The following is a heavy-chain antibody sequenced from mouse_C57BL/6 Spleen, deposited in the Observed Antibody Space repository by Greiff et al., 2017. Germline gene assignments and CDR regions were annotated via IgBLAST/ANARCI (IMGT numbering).Heavy chain of an antibody. V-gene: IGHV2-5*01. CDR1: GFSLTSYG. D-gene: IGHD1-1*01. CDR2: IWRGGST. J-gene: IGHJ4*01. Sequence: QVQLKESGPGLVQPSQSLSITCTVSGFSLTSYGVHWVRQSPGKGLEWLGVIWRGGSTDYNAAFMSRLSITNDNSKRQIFFKMSHRQADDTAIYYCAKSHPLSGDYAMDYWGQGTSVTVSS. CDR3: AKSHPLSGDYAMDY.